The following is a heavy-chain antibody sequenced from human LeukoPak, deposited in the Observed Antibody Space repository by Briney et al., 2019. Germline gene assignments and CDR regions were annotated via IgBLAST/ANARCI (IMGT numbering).Heavy chain of an antibody. D-gene: IGHD1-26*01. CDR3: AKDRRLVGATRAYYYYYGMDV. Sequence: PGGSLRLSCAASGFTFDDYAMHWVRQAPGKGLEWVSGISWNSGSIGYADSVKGRFTISRDNAKNSLYLQMNSLRAEDTALYYCAKDRRLVGATRAYYYYYGMDVWGQGTTVTVSS. CDR1: GFTFDDYA. J-gene: IGHJ6*02. CDR2: ISWNSGSI. V-gene: IGHV3-9*01.